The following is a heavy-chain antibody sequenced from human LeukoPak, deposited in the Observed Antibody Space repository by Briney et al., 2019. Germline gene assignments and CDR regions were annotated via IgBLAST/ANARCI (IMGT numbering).Heavy chain of an antibody. Sequence: GGSLRLSCVASGFSFSDSVMSWVRQAPGKGLEWVSAISGDAGVTYYAASVKGRFTISRDNSKNAVYLQMNSLRAEDTATYYWAKGDYCTNNRSRPNDYWGGGPVVTVSS. CDR1: GFSFSDSV. CDR3: AKGDYCTNNRSRPNDY. D-gene: IGHD2-8*01. CDR2: ISGDAGVT. J-gene: IGHJ1*01. V-gene: IGHV3-23*01.